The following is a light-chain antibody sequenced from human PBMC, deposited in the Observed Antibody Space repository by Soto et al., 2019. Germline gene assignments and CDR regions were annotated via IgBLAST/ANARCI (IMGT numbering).Light chain of an antibody. J-gene: IGLJ3*02. Sequence: QSALTQPPSASGSPGQSVTISCTGTSSDVGGYNYVSWYQQHPGKVPKLMIYEVSKRPSGVPDRFSGSKSGNTASLTVSGLQAEDDADYYCSSYAGSYSLVFGGGTKLTVL. CDR1: SSDVGGYNY. CDR3: SSYAGSYSLV. V-gene: IGLV2-8*01. CDR2: EVS.